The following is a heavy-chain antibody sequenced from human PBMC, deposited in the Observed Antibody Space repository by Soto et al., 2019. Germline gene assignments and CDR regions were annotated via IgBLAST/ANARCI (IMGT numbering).Heavy chain of an antibody. V-gene: IGHV1-69*12. J-gene: IGHJ2*01. D-gene: IGHD3-22*01. CDR3: ARDSAYYYDSSGNWYFDL. Sequence: QVQLVQSGAEVKKPGSSVKVSCKASGGTFSSYAISWVRQAPGQGLEWMGGIIPIFGTANYAQKFQGRVTITADESTSTADMELSSLRSEDTAVYYCARDSAYYYDSSGNWYFDLWGRGTLVTVSS. CDR2: IIPIFGTA. CDR1: GGTFSSYA.